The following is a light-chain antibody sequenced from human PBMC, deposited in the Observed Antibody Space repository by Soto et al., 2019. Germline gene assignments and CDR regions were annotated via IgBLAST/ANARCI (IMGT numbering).Light chain of an antibody. CDR3: QQFSSYPLT. J-gene: IGKJ4*01. CDR1: QSVSNNY. Sequence: EIVLTQSPGTLSVSPLEIATLSFRASQSVSNNYLAWYQQKPGQSPRLLIYGAFTRATGIPDRFSGSGSGTDFTLTISRLEPQDFAVYYCQQFSSYPLTFGGGTKVDIK. V-gene: IGKV3-20*01. CDR2: GAF.